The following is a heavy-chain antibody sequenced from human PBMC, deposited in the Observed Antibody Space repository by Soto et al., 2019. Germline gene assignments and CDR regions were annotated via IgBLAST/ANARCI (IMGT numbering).Heavy chain of an antibody. V-gene: IGHV3-7*01. CDR2: IKQDGSEK. J-gene: IGHJ4*02. CDR3: ARDLNDYSDGNNY. D-gene: IGHD4-17*01. CDR1: GFIFSDYW. Sequence: PGGSLRLSCAASGFIFSDYWMSWVRQAPGKGLEWVANIKQDGSEKYYVGSVKGRFTISRDNARNSLYLQMNSLRAEDTAVYYCARDLNDYSDGNNYWGQGALVTVSS.